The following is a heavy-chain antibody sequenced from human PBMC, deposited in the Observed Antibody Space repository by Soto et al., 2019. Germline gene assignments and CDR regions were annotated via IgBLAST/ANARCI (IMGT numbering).Heavy chain of an antibody. CDR1: GFTFSSYA. V-gene: IGHV3-23*01. CDR3: ANLNGPRYCSGGSCYSNWFDP. CDR2: ISGSGGST. D-gene: IGHD2-15*01. Sequence: GGSLRLSCAASGFTFSSYAMSWVRQAPGKGLEWVSAISGSGGSTYYADSVKGRLTISRDNSKNTLYLQMNSLRAEDTAVYYCANLNGPRYCSGGSCYSNWFDPWGQGTLVTVSS. J-gene: IGHJ5*02.